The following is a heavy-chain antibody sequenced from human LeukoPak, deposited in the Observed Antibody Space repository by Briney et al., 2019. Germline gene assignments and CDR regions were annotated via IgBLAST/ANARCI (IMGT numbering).Heavy chain of an antibody. J-gene: IGHJ3*02. V-gene: IGHV3-66*01. CDR3: ARDYVWDAFDI. CDR2: IYSGGST. CDR1: GFTVSSNY. D-gene: IGHD2-8*01. Sequence: PGGSLRLSCAASGFTVSSNYMSWVRQAPGKGLEWVAVIYSGGSTYYADFVKGGFTISRDNSKNTLYLQMNSLRAEDTAVYYCARDYVWDAFDIWGQGTMVTVSS.